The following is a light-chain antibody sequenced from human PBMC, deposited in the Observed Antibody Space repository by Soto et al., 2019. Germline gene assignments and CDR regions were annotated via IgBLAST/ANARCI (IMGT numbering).Light chain of an antibody. V-gene: IGKV2-24*01. CDR2: KIS. CDR3: MQVTHFPYT. J-gene: IGKJ2*01. CDR1: RSLVHSDGNTY. Sequence: DIVMTQTPLFSPVTLGQPASISCRSSRSLVHSDGNTYLSWLHQRPGQPPRLLIYKISNRFFGVPDRFSGSGAGTDFTLRISRVEAEDVGIYYCMQVTHFPYTFGQGSKLEI.